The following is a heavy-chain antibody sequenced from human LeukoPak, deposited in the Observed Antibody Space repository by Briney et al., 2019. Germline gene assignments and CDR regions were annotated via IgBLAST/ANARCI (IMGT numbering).Heavy chain of an antibody. CDR1: GFTFDDYA. V-gene: IGHV3-9*03. CDR2: ISWNSGSI. J-gene: IGHJ4*02. Sequence: GGSLRLSCAASGFTFDDYAVHWVRQAPGKGLEWVSGISWNSGSIGYADSVKGRFTISRDNAKNSLYLQMNSLRAEDMALYYCAKASSSGWPHYYFDYWGQGTLVTVSS. D-gene: IGHD6-19*01. CDR3: AKASSSGWPHYYFDY.